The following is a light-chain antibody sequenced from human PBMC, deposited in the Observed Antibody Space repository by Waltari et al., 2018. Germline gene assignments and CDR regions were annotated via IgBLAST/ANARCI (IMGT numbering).Light chain of an antibody. CDR3: QQYVSLPAT. J-gene: IGKJ1*01. V-gene: IGKV3-20*01. Sequence: EIVLTQSPDTLSLSPGDTAILSCRASQSVSKYLAWYQQKPGQAPRLLIFGASSSATGIPDRFSGSGSGTDLSLTISRVEPEDFAVYYCQQYVSLPATFGQGTKVEIE. CDR1: QSVSKY. CDR2: GAS.